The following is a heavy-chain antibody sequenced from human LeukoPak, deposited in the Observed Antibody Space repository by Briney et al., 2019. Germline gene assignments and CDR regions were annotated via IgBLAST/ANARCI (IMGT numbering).Heavy chain of an antibody. J-gene: IGHJ4*02. D-gene: IGHD2-2*02. CDR2: IIPIFGTA. CDR1: GYTLTSYG. CDR3: ARVYCSSTSCYTHYFDY. V-gene: IGHV1-69*05. Sequence: GASVKVSCKASGYTLTSYGISWVRQAPGQGLEWMGGIIPIFGTANYAQKFQGRVTITTDESTSTAYMELSSLRSEDTAVYYCARVYCSSTSCYTHYFDYWGQGTLVTVSS.